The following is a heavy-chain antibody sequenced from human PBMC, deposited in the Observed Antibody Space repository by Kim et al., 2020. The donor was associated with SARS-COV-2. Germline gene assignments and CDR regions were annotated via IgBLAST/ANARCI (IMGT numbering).Heavy chain of an antibody. V-gene: IGHV3-64D*06. D-gene: IGHD3-10*01. CDR3: VKESPRVFSTNWPNYFDY. J-gene: IGHJ4*02. CDR2: IFSTGSTT. Sequence: GGSLRLSCSASGFIFGNYAMHWVCQAPGKGLEYVSGIFSTGSTTYYADSVKGRFTISRDNSKNTLHLQMSSLRAEDTALYYCVKESPRVFSTNWPNYFDYWGQGTLVTVSA. CDR1: GFIFGNYA.